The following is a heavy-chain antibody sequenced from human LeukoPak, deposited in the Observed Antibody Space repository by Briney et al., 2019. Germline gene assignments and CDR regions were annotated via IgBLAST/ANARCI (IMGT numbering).Heavy chain of an antibody. CDR3: AKCYGDYVRYLDY. CDR2: LYSGGNT. D-gene: IGHD4-17*01. Sequence: GGSLRLSCAASGFTVSSNCMSWVRQAPGKGLEWVSVLYSGGNTYYADSVKGRFTISRDNSKNTLYLQMNSLRAKDTAMYYCAKCYGDYVRYLDYWGQGTLATVSS. V-gene: IGHV3-53*01. CDR1: GFTVSSNC. J-gene: IGHJ4*02.